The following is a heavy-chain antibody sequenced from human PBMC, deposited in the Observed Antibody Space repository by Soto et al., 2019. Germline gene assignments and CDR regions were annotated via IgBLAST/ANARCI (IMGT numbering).Heavy chain of an antibody. CDR2: ITPSSGNT. J-gene: IGHJ6*02. CDR3: AREGSLFSGVIVFYGMDV. Sequence: QVQLVQSGAEVKKPGASVKVSCKASGYSFTRHDINWVRQAPGQGLEWMGWITPSSGNTGYAQRFLGRLTMTTATSTSTAYMELSGLKSEDTAIYYCAREGSLFSGVIVFYGMDVWGQGTTVTVPS. CDR1: GYSFTRHD. V-gene: IGHV1-8*01. D-gene: IGHD3-3*01.